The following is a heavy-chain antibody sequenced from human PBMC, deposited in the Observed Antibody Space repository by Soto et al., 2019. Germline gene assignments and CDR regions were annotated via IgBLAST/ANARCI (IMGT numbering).Heavy chain of an antibody. CDR1: GGSISSSSYY. CDR3: ASYARTYYYDSSVNWFDS. CDR2: INYSGNT. Sequence: QLQLQESGPGLVRPSENLSITCTVSGGSISSSSYYWGWIRQPPGKGLEWIGSINYSGNTYYNPSLKSRITPSVDTSKNQFSLKLSSVTAADTAVYYCASYARTYYYDSSVNWFDSWGQGTLVTVSS. V-gene: IGHV4-39*01. D-gene: IGHD3-22*01. J-gene: IGHJ5*01.